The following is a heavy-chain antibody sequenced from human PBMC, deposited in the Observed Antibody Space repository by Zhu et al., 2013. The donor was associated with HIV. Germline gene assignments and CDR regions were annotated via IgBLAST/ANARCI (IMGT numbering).Heavy chain of an antibody. D-gene: IGHD3-16*01. Sequence: QVQLEQSGAEVQKPGTSVRVSCRPSSFTINHNYVNWVRQVPGQGLEWIGWISPKSGATNYAQKFQDRVTMTTNTSINAVYMELRSLLYDDTAIYYCASDLWXKALDIWGPGTMVTVSS. CDR2: ISPKSGAT. CDR3: ASDLWXKALDI. J-gene: IGHJ3*02. V-gene: IGHV1-2*02. CDR1: SFTINHNY.